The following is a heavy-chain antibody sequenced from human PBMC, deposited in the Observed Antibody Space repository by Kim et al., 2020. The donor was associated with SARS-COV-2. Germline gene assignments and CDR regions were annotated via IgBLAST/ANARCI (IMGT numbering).Heavy chain of an antibody. D-gene: IGHD6-19*01. V-gene: IGHV1-2*04. CDR2: INPNSGGT. Sequence: ASVKVSCKASGYTFTGYYMHWVRQAPGQGLEWMGWINPNSGGTNYAQKFQGWVTMTRDTSISTAYMELSRLRSDDTAVYYCARDATYSSGWSGVDYWGQGTLVTVSS. CDR3: ARDATYSSGWSGVDY. CDR1: GYTFTGYY. J-gene: IGHJ4*02.